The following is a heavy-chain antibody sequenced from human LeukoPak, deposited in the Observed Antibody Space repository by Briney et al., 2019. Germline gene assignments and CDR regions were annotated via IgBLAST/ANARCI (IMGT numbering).Heavy chain of an antibody. D-gene: IGHD3-10*01. CDR1: GFTFSSYD. V-gene: IGHV3-23*01. J-gene: IGHJ4*02. CDR3: AKYMVLSASGVDS. CDR2: ISGAISGSDMTT. Sequence: GGSLRLSCAASGFTFSSYDMGWVRQAPGKGLQWVSAISGAISGSDMTTYYADSVKGRFTISRDNSKSTLYLQMNTLRAEDTAVYYCAKYMVLSASGVDSWSQGTLVTVSS.